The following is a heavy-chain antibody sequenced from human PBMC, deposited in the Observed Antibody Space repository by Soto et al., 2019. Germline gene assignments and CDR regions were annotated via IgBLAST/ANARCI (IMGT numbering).Heavy chain of an antibody. J-gene: IGHJ1*01. CDR3: ARKREVYASGEEYFQH. CDR1: GFTFSSYG. CDR2: IWYDGSNE. V-gene: IGHV3-33*01. Sequence: QVQLVESGGGVVQPGRSLRLSCAAPGFTFSSYGMHWVRQAPGKGLEWVASIWYDGSNEYYADSVKGRLTISRDNSKNTLYLQMNSLRVEDTAVYYCARKREVYASGEEYFQHWGQGTLVTVSS. D-gene: IGHD2-8*01.